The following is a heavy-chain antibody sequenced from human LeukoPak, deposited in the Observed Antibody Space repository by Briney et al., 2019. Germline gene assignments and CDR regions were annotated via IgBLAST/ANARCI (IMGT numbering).Heavy chain of an antibody. Sequence: PRPASVFSFSHYCMHWVRQAPGTGLESVSFMSSSSSTISYAVSVQGRFTISRDNAQNSLYLQMHSLRDEDTAVYYCARGKGLHTFDYWGHGTLVTVSS. V-gene: IGHV3-48*02. J-gene: IGHJ4*01. CDR2: MSSSSSTI. D-gene: IGHD2-15*01. CDR1: VFSFSHYC. CDR3: ARGKGLHTFDY.